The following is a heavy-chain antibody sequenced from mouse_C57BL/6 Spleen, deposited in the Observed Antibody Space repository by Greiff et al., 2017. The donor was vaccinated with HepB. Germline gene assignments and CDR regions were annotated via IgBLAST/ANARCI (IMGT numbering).Heavy chain of an antibody. V-gene: IGHV5-4*01. CDR2: ISDGGSYT. CDR1: GFTFSSYA. CDR3: ARGWRQYDYDDVAFAY. Sequence: EVQLVESGGGLVKPGGSLKLSCAASGFTFSSYAMSWVRQTPEKRLEWVATISDGGSYTYYPDNVKGRFTVSRDNAKNNLYLQMSHLKSEDTAMYYCARGWRQYDYDDVAFAYWGQGTLVTVSA. J-gene: IGHJ3*01. D-gene: IGHD2-4*01.